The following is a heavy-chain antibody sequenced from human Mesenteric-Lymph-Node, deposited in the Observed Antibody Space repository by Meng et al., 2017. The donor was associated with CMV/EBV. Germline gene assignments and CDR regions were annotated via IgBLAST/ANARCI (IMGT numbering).Heavy chain of an antibody. CDR2: IYHSGRT. V-gene: IGHV4-4*02. CDR1: ADSINNNNW. J-gene: IGHJ4*02. CDR3: ARGLYGDNAY. Sequence: LTGGVPADSINNNNWWRSVRQPPGKGLEWIGEIYHSGRTNYNPSLKSRVTISMDKSNNQFSLKLNSVTAADTAVYYCARGLYGDNAYWGQGTLVTVSS. D-gene: IGHD4-17*01.